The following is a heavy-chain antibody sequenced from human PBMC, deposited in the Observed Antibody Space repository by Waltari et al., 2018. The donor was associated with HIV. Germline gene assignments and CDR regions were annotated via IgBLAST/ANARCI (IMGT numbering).Heavy chain of an antibody. CDR3: ARGLYGSGSYPTNWFDP. D-gene: IGHD3-10*01. CDR1: GSSVTSYW. Sequence: EVQLVRPGAAVKKPGESLETSCRGAGSSVTSYWLAWGRQVPGKGLEWMGIIYPGDSDTRYRPSFQGQVTISADKSISTAYLQWSSLKASDTAMYYCARGLYGSGSYPTNWFDPWGQGTLVTVSS. V-gene: IGHV5-51*03. J-gene: IGHJ5*02. CDR2: IYPGDSDT.